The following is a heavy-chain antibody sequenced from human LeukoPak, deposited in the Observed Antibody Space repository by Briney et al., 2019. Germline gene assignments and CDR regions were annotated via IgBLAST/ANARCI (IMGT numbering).Heavy chain of an antibody. V-gene: IGHV3-23*01. D-gene: IGHD2-15*01. CDR1: GFTFGSYA. Sequence: GGSLRLSCAASGFTFGSYAMYWVRQAPGKGLEWVSGIFGSDGSAHYADSVKGRFTISRDNSKNTVYLQMDSLRAEDTATYYCAKTTTGYSSGRYPAWPIDYWGQGTLVTVSS. CDR2: IFGSDGSA. CDR3: AKTTTGYSSGRYPAWPIDY. J-gene: IGHJ4*02.